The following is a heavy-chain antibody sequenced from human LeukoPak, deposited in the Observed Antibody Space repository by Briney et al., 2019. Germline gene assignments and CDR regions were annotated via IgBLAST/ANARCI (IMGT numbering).Heavy chain of an antibody. V-gene: IGHV1-18*01. CDR2: ISAYNGNT. J-gene: IGHJ6*03. CDR1: GYTFTSYG. D-gene: IGHD2-2*01. CDR3: ARDVCSSTSCAPNPDHEYYYYYMDV. Sequence: ASVKVSCKASGYTFTSYGISWVRQAPGQGLEWMGWISAYNGNTNYAQKLQGRVTMTTDTSTSTAYMELRSLRSDDTAVYYCARDVCSSTSCAPNPDHEYYYYYMDVWGKGTTVTVSS.